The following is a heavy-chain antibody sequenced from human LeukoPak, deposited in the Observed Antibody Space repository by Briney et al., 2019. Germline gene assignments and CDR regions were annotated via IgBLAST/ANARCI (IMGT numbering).Heavy chain of an antibody. V-gene: IGHV4-59*01. CDR3: AREEIAAAGTYPAGYFDY. Sequence: SETLSLTCTVSGDSISSYYWSWVRQPPGKGLEWIGYIYYSGSTNYNPSLKSRVTISVDTSKNQFSLKLSSVTAADTAVYYCAREEIAAAGTYPAGYFDYWGQGTLVTVSS. CDR2: IYYSGST. D-gene: IGHD6-13*01. J-gene: IGHJ4*02. CDR1: GDSISSYY.